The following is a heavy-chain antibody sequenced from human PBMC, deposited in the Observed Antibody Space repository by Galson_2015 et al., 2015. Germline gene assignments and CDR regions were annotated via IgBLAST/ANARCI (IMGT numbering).Heavy chain of an antibody. CDR1: GGSFSTYP. CDR2: IIPIFGSA. V-gene: IGHV1-69*06. CDR3: ARDSPWGNNYYMDV. Sequence: SVKVSCKVSGGSFSTYPISWVRQAPGQGPQWMGGIIPIFGSANYAQEFRGRVTITAEKSTNTVYMELRSLRSGDTAVYYCARDSPWGNNYYMDVWGKGTTVTLSS. J-gene: IGHJ6*03. D-gene: IGHD3-10*01.